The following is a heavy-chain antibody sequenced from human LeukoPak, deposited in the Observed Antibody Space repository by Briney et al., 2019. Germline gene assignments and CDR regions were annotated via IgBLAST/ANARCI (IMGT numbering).Heavy chain of an antibody. Sequence: GGSLRLSCAASGFTFSDFDIHWVRQTSEKGLEGVGRIKPTSKSDAPAYAASVKGRFTISRDDSKNTAYLQKNSLKTEDTAVYYCARRDCTSFTCYSFDYWGQGILVTVSS. CDR2: IKPTSKSDAP. D-gene: IGHD2-2*01. V-gene: IGHV3-73*01. CDR1: GFTFSDFD. J-gene: IGHJ4*02. CDR3: ARRDCTSFTCYSFDY.